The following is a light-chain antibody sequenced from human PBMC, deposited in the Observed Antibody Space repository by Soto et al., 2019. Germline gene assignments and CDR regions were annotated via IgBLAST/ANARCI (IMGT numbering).Light chain of an antibody. CDR2: GAT. V-gene: IGLV2-23*01. Sequence: SALTQPASVSGSPGQSITISCTGTSSDVGSYNLVSWYQQHPGEAPKLMIYGATKRPSGVSNRFSASKSGNTASLTISGLQAEDEAHYYCCSFAGRGTFVFGSGTKLTVL. CDR1: SSDVGSYNL. CDR3: CSFAGRGTFV. J-gene: IGLJ1*01.